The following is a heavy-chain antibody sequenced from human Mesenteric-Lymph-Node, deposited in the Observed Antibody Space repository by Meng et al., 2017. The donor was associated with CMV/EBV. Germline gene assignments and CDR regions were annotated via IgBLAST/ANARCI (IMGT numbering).Heavy chain of an antibody. CDR1: GYTFTDYF. CDR2: INPKSGGT. D-gene: IGHD3-22*01. CDR3: ARAPRAEYYDSSGYFDY. J-gene: IGHJ4*02. V-gene: IGHV1-2*02. Sequence: ASVKVSCKASGYTFTDYFMHWVRQAPGQGLEWMGWINPKSGGTHYPQKFQGRVTMTRDTSISTAYMELRSLRSDDTAVYYCARAPRAEYYDSSGYFDYWGQGTLVTGSS.